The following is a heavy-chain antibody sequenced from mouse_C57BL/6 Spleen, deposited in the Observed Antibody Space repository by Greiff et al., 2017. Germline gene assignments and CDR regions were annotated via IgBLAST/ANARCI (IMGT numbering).Heavy chain of an antibody. CDR2: ISGGGGNT. Sequence: EVQLVESGGGLVKPGGSLKLSCAASGFTFSSYTMSWVRQTPEKRLEWVATISGGGGNTYYPDSVKGRFTISRDNAKNTLYRQMSSLRSEDTALYYCARQGFDDWGQGTTLTVSS. J-gene: IGHJ2*01. CDR1: GFTFSSYT. CDR3: ARQGFDD. V-gene: IGHV5-9*01.